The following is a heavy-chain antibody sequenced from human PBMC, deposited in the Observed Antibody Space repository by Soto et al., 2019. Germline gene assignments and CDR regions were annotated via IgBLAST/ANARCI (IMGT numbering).Heavy chain of an antibody. J-gene: IGHJ4*02. CDR3: AREGRFLEWLLLPPALDY. V-gene: IGHV1-69*13. D-gene: IGHD3-3*01. Sequence: SVKVSCKASGGTFSSYAISWVRQAPGQGLEWMGGIIPIFGTANYAQKFQGRVTITADESTSTAYMELSSLRSEDTAVYYCAREGRFLEWLLLPPALDYWGQGTLVTVSS. CDR2: IIPIFGTA. CDR1: GGTFSSYA.